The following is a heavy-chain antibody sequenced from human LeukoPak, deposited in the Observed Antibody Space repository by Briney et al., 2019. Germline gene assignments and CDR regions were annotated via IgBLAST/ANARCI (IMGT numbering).Heavy chain of an antibody. Sequence: ASVKVSCKASGYTFTGYYMHWVRQAPGQGLEWMGWINPNSGGTNYAQKFQGRVTMTRDTSISTAYMELSRLRSDDTAVYYCARNNWFGEFENWFDPWGQGTLVTVSS. V-gene: IGHV1-2*02. CDR1: GYTFTGYY. D-gene: IGHD3-10*01. J-gene: IGHJ5*02. CDR2: INPNSGGT. CDR3: ARNNWFGEFENWFDP.